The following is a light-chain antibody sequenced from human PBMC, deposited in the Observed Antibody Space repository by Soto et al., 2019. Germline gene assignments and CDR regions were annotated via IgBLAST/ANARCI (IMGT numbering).Light chain of an antibody. J-gene: IGKJ4*01. CDR3: QQHNKCPLT. CDR2: GLS. CDR1: QTVNNY. V-gene: IGKV3-15*01. Sequence: EIVMTQSPATVSVSAGERVTLSCRASQTVNNYLAWYQQKPGQAPRLLVYGLSSMDTGVPARFSGSGSGTEFTLTISSLQSEDFAAYYWQQHNKCPLTFGGGTRVEIK.